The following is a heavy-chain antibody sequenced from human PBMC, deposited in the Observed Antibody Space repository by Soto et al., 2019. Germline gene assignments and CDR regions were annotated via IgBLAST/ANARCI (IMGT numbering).Heavy chain of an antibody. CDR2: ISSSSSYI. CDR3: ARDANNGIAAAY. D-gene: IGHD6-13*01. V-gene: IGHV3-21*01. Sequence: EVQLVESGGGLVKPGGSLRLSCAASGFTFSSYSMNWVRQAPGKGLEWVSSISSSSSYIYYADSVKGRFTISRDNAKNSLYLQMNSLRAEDTAVYYCARDANNGIAAAYWGQGTLVTVSS. J-gene: IGHJ4*02. CDR1: GFTFSSYS.